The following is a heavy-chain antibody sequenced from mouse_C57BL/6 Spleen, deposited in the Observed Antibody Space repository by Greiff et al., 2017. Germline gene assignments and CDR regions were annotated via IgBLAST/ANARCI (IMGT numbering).Heavy chain of an antibody. D-gene: IGHD4-1*01. CDR3: ARRGSWDGDAMDY. V-gene: IGHV1-69*01. Sequence: QVQLQQPGAELVMPGASVKLSCKASGYTFTSYWMHWVKQRPGQGLEWIGEIDPSDSYTNYNQKFKGKSTLTVDKSSSTAYMQLSSLTSEDYAVYYCARRGSWDGDAMDYWGQGTSVTVSS. CDR2: IDPSDSYT. J-gene: IGHJ4*01. CDR1: GYTFTSYW.